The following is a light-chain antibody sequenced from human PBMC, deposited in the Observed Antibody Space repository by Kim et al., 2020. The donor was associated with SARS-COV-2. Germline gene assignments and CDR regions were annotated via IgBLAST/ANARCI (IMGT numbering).Light chain of an antibody. J-gene: IGKJ3*01. CDR2: KVS. CDR3: MQGTHWPFT. CDR1: KSLVYSDGNTY. V-gene: IGKV2-30*01. Sequence: ASISCRSSKSLVYSDGNTYLNWCHQRPGQSPRRLIYKVSNRDSGVPDRFSGSGSGTDFTLQISRVEAEDVGVYYCMQGTHWPFTFGPGTKVDIK.